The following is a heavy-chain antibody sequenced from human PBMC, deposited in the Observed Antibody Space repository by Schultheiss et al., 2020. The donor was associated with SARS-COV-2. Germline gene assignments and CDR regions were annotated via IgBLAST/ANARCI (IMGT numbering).Heavy chain of an antibody. J-gene: IGHJ5*02. CDR2: INHSGST. V-gene: IGHV4-34*01. CDR1: GGSFSGYY. Sequence: SETLSLTCAVYGGSFSGYYWSWIRQPPGKGLEWIGEINHSGSTNYNPSLKSRVTISVDTSKNQFSLKLSSVTAADTAVYYCARVRPRVTGRNWFDPWGQGTLVTVSS. CDR3: ARVRPRVTGRNWFDP. D-gene: IGHD4-17*01.